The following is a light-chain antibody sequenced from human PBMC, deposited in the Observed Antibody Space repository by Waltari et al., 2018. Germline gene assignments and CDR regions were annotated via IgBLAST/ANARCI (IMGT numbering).Light chain of an antibody. V-gene: IGKV4-1*01. Sequence: DIVMTQSPDSLSVSLGERATINCKSSQSVLYNCNDKNYLAWYQQKPGQPPKLLIYGASTREAGVPGRFSGSGSGTDFTLTISSLQAEDVAVYYCQQYYRSRTFGQGTKVEIK. CDR3: QQYYRSRT. CDR2: GAS. CDR1: QSVLYNCNDKNY. J-gene: IGKJ1*01.